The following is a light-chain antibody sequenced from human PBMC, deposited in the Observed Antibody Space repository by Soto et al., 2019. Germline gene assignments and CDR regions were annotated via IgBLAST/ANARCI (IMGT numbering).Light chain of an antibody. CDR3: QQYNNWPQT. J-gene: IGKJ1*01. V-gene: IGKV3-15*01. CDR2: GAS. Sequence: EIVLTQSPGTLSLSPGERATLLCRASQSVSFTYLAWYQQKPGQAPRLLIYGASTRATGIPARFSGSGSGTEFTLTISSLQSEDFAVYYCQQYNNWPQTFGQGTKVDIK. CDR1: QSVSFTY.